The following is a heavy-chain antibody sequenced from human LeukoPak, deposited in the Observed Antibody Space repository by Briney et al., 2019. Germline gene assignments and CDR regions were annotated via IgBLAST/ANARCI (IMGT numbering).Heavy chain of an antibody. J-gene: IGHJ4*02. CDR2: VSSSGSTI. D-gene: IGHD5-18*01. V-gene: IGHV3-48*03. CDR3: ARDRSYGSFNY. CDR1: GFTFSSFE. Sequence: AGSLTLSCAAPGFTFSSFEMNWLRQAPGKGLEWVAYVSSSGSTIYYADSVKGRFTISRDNAKNSLYLQMSSLRAEDTAVYYCARDRSYGSFNYWGQGTLVTVSS.